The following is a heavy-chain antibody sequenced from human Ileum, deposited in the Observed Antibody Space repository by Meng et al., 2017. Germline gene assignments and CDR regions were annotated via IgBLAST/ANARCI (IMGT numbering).Heavy chain of an antibody. D-gene: IGHD3-9*01. CDR2: TFYRAKCIS. CDR1: RDSVSSKDAN. J-gene: IGHJ4*02. CDR3: ARLVGNSCLPD. Sequence: QVQLQRPGPGVGHPLQIPSLTWSIPRDSVSSKDANLNWIRQSPSRGLEWLGRTFYRAKCISDYAVSLESRITINPDTSKNHFTLQLNSVSPEDTAIYYCARLVGNSCLPDWGQGTLVTVSS. V-gene: IGHV6-1*01.